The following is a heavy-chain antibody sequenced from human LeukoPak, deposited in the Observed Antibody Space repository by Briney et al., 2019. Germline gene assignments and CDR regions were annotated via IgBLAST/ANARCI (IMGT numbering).Heavy chain of an antibody. CDR1: GFTFSSYS. D-gene: IGHD5-12*01. J-gene: IGHJ4*02. CDR2: ISSSSSTI. Sequence: GRSLRLSCAASGFTFSSYSMNWVRQAPGKGLEWVSYISSSSSTIYYADSVKGRFTISRDNAKNSLYLQMNSLRAEDTAVYYCASGRHSGYDYVWDIAVAGSTGYYFDYWGQGTLVTVSS. V-gene: IGHV3-48*01. CDR3: ASGRHSGYDYVWDIAVAGSTGYYFDY.